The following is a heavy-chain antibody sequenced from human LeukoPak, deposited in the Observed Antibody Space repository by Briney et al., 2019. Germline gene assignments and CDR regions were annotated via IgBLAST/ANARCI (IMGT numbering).Heavy chain of an antibody. V-gene: IGHV4-59*01. Sequence: SETLSLTCTVSGGSITSYYWSWIRQPPGKGLEWIGYISYGGSTNYNPSLKSRVTISVDTSKNKFSLKLSSVTAADTAVYYCARYVWGSYPTFEDYWGQGTLVTGSS. J-gene: IGHJ4*02. CDR3: ARYVWGSYPTFEDY. CDR1: GGSITSYY. CDR2: ISYGGST. D-gene: IGHD3-16*02.